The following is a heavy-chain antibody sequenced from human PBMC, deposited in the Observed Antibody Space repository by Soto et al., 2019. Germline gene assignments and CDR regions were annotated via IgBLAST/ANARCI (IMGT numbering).Heavy chain of an antibody. Sequence: ASVKVSCKASGYTFTSYAMHWVRQAPGQRLEWMGWINAGNGNTKYSQKFQGRVTITRDTSASTAYMELSSLRSEDTAVYYCARSLAAAGSFDPWGQGTLVTSPQ. CDR3: ARSLAAAGSFDP. CDR1: GYTFTSYA. D-gene: IGHD6-13*01. CDR2: INAGNGNT. J-gene: IGHJ5*02. V-gene: IGHV1-3*01.